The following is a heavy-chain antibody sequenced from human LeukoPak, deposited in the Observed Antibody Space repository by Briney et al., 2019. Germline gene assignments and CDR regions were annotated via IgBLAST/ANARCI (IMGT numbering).Heavy chain of an antibody. CDR3: AINGYSSSWYSSYYYYYMDV. D-gene: IGHD6-13*01. CDR1: GYTFTSYD. V-gene: IGHV1-8*01. J-gene: IGHJ6*03. Sequence: ASVKVSCKASGYTFTSYDINWVRQATGQGLEWMGWMNPNSGNTGYAQKFQGRVTMTRNTSISTAYMELSSLRSEDTAVYYCAINGYSSSWYSSYYYYYMDVWGKGTTVTISS. CDR2: MNPNSGNT.